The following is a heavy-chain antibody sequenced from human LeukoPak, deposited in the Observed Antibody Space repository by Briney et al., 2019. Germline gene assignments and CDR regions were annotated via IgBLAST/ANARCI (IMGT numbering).Heavy chain of an antibody. CDR3: ARGLQRHVDTTMVSRLWDY. CDR1: GFTFSSYA. Sequence: PGRSLRLSCAASGFTFSSYAMHWVRQAPGKGLEWVTVISDDGSNKYYTDSVKGRFTISRDNSKNTLYLQMNSLRAEDSAVYYCARGLQRHVDTTMVSRLWDYWGQGTLVTVSS. CDR2: ISDDGSNK. D-gene: IGHD5-18*01. V-gene: IGHV3-30*04. J-gene: IGHJ4*02.